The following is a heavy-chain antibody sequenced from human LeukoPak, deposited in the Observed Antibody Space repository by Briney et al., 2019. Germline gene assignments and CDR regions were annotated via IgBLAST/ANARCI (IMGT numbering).Heavy chain of an antibody. CDR3: ARLIAARPHYFDY. CDR1: GGSISSSSYY. CDR2: IYYSGST. Sequence: SETLSLTCTVSGGSISSSSYYWGWIRQPPGKGLEWIGSIYYSGSTYYNPSLKSRVTISVDTSKNQFSLKLSSVTAADTAVYYCARLIAARPHYFDYWGQGTLVTVSS. D-gene: IGHD6-6*01. J-gene: IGHJ4*02. V-gene: IGHV4-39*01.